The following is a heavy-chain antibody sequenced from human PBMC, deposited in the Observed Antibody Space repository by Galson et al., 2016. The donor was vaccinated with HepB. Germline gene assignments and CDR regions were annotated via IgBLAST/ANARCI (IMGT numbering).Heavy chain of an antibody. J-gene: IGHJ2*01. CDR3: ARVKRLEYYDSSAYFTPWYFDL. CDR2: IDPTDSYT. D-gene: IGHD3-22*01. CDR1: GYTFTNFW. V-gene: IGHV5-10-1*01. Sequence: QSGAEVKKPGESLRISCKGSGYTFTNFWISWVRQMPGKGLEWMGRIDPTDSYTKYRPAFRGHVIMSVDKSINTAYLQWSGLKASDSAMYYCARVKRLEYYDSSAYFTPWYFDLWGRGTLVSVSS.